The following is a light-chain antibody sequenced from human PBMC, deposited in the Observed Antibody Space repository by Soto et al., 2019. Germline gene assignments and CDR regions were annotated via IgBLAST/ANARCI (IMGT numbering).Light chain of an antibody. Sequence: EIVLTQSPATLSLTPGGRGTLSCRASQSVSSNLAWYQQKPGQAPRLLIYGASTRATGIPARFSGSGSGTDFTLTLSSLEPEDFAVYYCQQRAGSSTFGQGTRLEIK. CDR2: GAS. CDR1: QSVSSN. CDR3: QQRAGSST. J-gene: IGKJ5*01. V-gene: IGKV3-11*01.